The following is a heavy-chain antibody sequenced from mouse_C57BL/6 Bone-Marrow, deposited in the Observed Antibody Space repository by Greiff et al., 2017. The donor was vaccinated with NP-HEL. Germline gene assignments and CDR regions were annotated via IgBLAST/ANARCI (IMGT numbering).Heavy chain of an antibody. CDR3: ARRSYYGYDPFAY. Sequence: VQLQQSGPELVKPGASVKISCKASGYSFTSYYIHWVKQRPGQGLEWIGWIYPGSGNTKYNEKFKGKATLTADTSSSTAYMQLSSLTSEDSAVYYCARRSYYGYDPFAYWGQGTLVTVSA. CDR2: IYPGSGNT. V-gene: IGHV1-66*01. D-gene: IGHD2-12*01. J-gene: IGHJ3*01. CDR1: GYSFTSYY.